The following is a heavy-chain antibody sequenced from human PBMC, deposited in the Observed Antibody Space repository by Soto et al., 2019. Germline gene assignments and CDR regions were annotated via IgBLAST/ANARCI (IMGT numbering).Heavy chain of an antibody. V-gene: IGHV1-3*01. J-gene: IGHJ6*02. CDR3: AREEIRGSSSWAYYYGMDV. D-gene: IGHD6-13*01. CDR1: GYTFTSYA. CDR2: INAGNGNT. Sequence: ASVKVSCKASGYTFTSYAMHWVRQAPGQRLEWMGWINAGNGNTKYSQKFQGRVTITRDTSASTAYMELSSLRSEDTAVYYCAREEIRGSSSWAYYYGMDVWGQGTTVTVS.